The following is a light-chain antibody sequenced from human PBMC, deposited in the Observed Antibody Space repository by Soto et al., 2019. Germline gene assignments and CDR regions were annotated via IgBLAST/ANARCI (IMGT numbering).Light chain of an antibody. CDR2: EVS. V-gene: IGLV2-14*01. CDR1: SSDVGGYKY. CDR3: ASYTSSSTSVI. J-gene: IGLJ2*01. Sequence: QSALTQPASVSLSPGQSITMSCTGTSSDVGGYKYVSLYQQHPDKAPKLIIFEVSNRPSGISSRFSGSKSGNTASLTISGLQAEDEADYYCASYTSSSTSVIFGRGTKVTVL.